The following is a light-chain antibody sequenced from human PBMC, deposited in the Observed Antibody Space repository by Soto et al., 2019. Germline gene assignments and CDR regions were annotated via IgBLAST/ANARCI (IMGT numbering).Light chain of an antibody. CDR1: HIGGTN. CDR3: QVGDSSTLWG. V-gene: IGLV3-9*01. CDR2: RDS. Sequence: SSELTQPLSVSGALGQPARITGGENHIGGTNVHWYPQKPGQAPVLVLYRDSNRPSVIPERFSSSNTGSKATLPISRAQAGDEADYYCQVGDSSTLWGFGGGTKRTVL. J-gene: IGLJ3*02.